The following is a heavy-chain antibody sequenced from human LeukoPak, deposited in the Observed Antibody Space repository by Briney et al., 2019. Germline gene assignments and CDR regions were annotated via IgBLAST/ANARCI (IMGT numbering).Heavy chain of an antibody. V-gene: IGHV3-23*01. CDR2: ISGSGGST. D-gene: IGHD2-2*01. Sequence: PGASLRLSCAASGFTSSSYAMSWVRQAPGKGLEWVSAISGSGGSTYYADSVKGRFTISRDNSKNTLYLQMNSLRAEDTAVYYCAKFGGYCSSTSCYVRNYYYYGMDVWGQGTTVTVSS. J-gene: IGHJ6*02. CDR1: GFTSSSYA. CDR3: AKFGGYCSSTSCYVRNYYYYGMDV.